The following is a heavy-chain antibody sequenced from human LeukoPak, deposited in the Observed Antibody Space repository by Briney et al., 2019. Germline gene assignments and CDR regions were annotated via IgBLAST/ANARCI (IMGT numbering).Heavy chain of an antibody. CDR1: GFTVSSNY. V-gene: IGHV3-53*01. CDR3: ARERLRLFDP. Sequence: GGSLRLSCAASGFTVSSNYMSWVRQAPGKGPEWVSVIYSGGSTYYADSVKGRFTTSRDNSKNTLYLQMNSLRAEDTAVYYCARERLRLFDPWGQGTLVTVSS. J-gene: IGHJ5*02. CDR2: IYSGGST. D-gene: IGHD3-16*01.